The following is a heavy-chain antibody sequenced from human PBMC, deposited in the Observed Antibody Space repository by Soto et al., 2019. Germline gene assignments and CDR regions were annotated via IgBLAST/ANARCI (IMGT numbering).Heavy chain of an antibody. V-gene: IGHV3-30*18. CDR1: GFTFSSYG. Sequence: PGGSLRLSCAASGFTFSSYGMHWVRQAPGKGLEWVAVISYDGSNKYYADSVKGRFTISRDNSKNTLYLQMNSLRAEDTAVYYCAKGGKFLAGGGFDYWGQGTLVTVSS. D-gene: IGHD2-15*01. CDR2: ISYDGSNK. CDR3: AKGGKFLAGGGFDY. J-gene: IGHJ4*02.